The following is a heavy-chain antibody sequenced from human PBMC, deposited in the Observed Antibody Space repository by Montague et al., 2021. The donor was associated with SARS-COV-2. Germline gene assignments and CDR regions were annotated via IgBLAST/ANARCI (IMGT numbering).Heavy chain of an antibody. J-gene: IGHJ4*02. Sequence: SETLSLTCTVSSGSITSYYWCWIRQPAGKGLECIGLSNTSGSTNXNPSPKSRVTMSVDTARKQYSLTLTSVTAADAAVYFCSGGDGSGSYYNWGQGTLVTVSS. V-gene: IGHV4-4*07. D-gene: IGHD3-10*01. CDR2: SNTSGST. CDR1: SGSITSYY. CDR3: SGGDGSGSYYN.